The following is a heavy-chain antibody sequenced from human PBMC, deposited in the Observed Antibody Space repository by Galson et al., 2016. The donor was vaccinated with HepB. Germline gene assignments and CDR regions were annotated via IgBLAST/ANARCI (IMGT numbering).Heavy chain of an antibody. CDR2: DSVHGGRK. J-gene: IGHJ4*02. D-gene: IGHD2/OR15-2a*01. CDR1: GFTFNKYG. Sequence: SLRLSCAASGFTFNKYGMHWVRQAPGKGLEWVAADSVHGGRKWYADSVKGRFTISRDNPNNMLFLQMSSLGADDTAVYYCAKRHEYCPPVGCSVDYWGQGTLVSVSS. CDR3: AKRHEYCPPVGCSVDY. V-gene: IGHV3-30*18.